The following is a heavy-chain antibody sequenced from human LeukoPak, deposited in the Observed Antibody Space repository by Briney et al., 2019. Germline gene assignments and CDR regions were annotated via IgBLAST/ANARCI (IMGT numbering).Heavy chain of an antibody. CDR1: GFTFSSYG. J-gene: IGHJ4*02. CDR3: ARVFSGSYDY. D-gene: IGHD1-26*01. V-gene: IGHV3-64*01. Sequence: PGRSLRLSCAASGFTFSSYGMHWVRQAPGKGLEYVSAISSNGGSTYYANSVKGRFTISRDNSKNTLCLQMGSLRAEDMAVYYCARVFSGSYDYWGQGTLVTVSS. CDR2: ISSNGGST.